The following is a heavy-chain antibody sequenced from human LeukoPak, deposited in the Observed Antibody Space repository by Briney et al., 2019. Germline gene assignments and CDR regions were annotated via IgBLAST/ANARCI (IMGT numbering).Heavy chain of an antibody. V-gene: IGHV3-9*01. CDR2: ISWNSGRI. D-gene: IGHD3-10*02. CDR3: AKDFVRGLWSG. J-gene: IGHJ4*02. CDR1: GFTFDDYA. Sequence: QPGGPLRLSCAASGFTFDDYAMHWVRQVPGKGLEWVSGISWNSGRIAYADSVKGRFTISRDNSKNTLYLQMNSLRAEDTAVYYCAKDFVRGLWSGWGQGTLVTVSS.